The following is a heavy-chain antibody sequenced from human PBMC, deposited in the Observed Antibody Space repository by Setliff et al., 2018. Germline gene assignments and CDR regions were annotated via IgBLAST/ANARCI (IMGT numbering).Heavy chain of an antibody. CDR2: MNPNSGNT. Sequence: GASVKVSCKASGYTFTSYDINWVRQATGQGLEWMGWMNPNSGNTGYAQKFQGRVTMTRNTPISTAYMELSSLRSEDTAVYYCARDGSNYYDSSGYYVLGFMDVWGQGTTVTSP. CDR3: ARDGSNYYDSSGYYVLGFMDV. D-gene: IGHD3-22*01. V-gene: IGHV1-8*01. CDR1: GYTFTSYD. J-gene: IGHJ6*02.